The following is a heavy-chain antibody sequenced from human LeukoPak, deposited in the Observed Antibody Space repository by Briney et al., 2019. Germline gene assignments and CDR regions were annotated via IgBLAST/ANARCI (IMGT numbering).Heavy chain of an antibody. V-gene: IGHV3-30*03. CDR2: ISYDGSNK. CDR3: ARDLRPYGSGSYYNGVDY. CDR1: GFTFSTYG. J-gene: IGHJ4*02. D-gene: IGHD3-10*01. Sequence: GGSLRLSCAASGFTFSTYGIHWVRQAPGKGLEWVTVISYDGSNKYYADSVKGRFTISRDNSKNMLYLQMNSLRAEDTAVYYCARDLRPYGSGSYYNGVDYWGQGTLVTVSS.